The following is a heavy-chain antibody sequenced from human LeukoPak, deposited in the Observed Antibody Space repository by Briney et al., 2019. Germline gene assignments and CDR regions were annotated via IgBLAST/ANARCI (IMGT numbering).Heavy chain of an antibody. Sequence: SVKVSFKASGGTFSSYAISWVRQAPGQGLEWMGGIIPIFGTANYAQKFQGRVTITADESTSTAYMELSSLRSEDTAVYYCARDQNMITFGGVIVTTGSFDYWGQGTLVTVSS. CDR1: GGTFSSYA. D-gene: IGHD3-16*02. V-gene: IGHV1-69*13. J-gene: IGHJ4*02. CDR2: IIPIFGTA. CDR3: ARDQNMITFGGVIVTTGSFDY.